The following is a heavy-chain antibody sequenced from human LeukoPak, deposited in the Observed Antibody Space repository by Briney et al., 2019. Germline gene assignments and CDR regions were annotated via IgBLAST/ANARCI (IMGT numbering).Heavy chain of an antibody. J-gene: IGHJ6*03. CDR1: GGTFSSYA. CDR2: IVPIFGTA. V-gene: IGHV1-69*05. Sequence: SVKVSCKASGGTFSSYAISWVRQAPGQGLEWMGRIVPIFGTANYAQKFQGRVTITTDESTSTAYMELSSLRSEDTAVYYCAREARYGGYYYYYYMDVWGKGTTVTVSS. D-gene: IGHD3-16*02. CDR3: AREARYGGYYYYYYMDV.